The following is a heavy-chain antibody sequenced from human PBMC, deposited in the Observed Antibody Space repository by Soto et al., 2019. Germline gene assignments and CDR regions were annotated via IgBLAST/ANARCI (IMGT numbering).Heavy chain of an antibody. D-gene: IGHD2-2*01. CDR3: ARSQGSSTSLEIYYYYYYGMDV. V-gene: IGHV1-69*01. CDR2: IIPIYGTA. CDR1: GGTFSSYA. J-gene: IGHJ6*02. Sequence: QVQLVQSGAEVKKPGSSVKVSCKASGGTFSSYAISWVRQAPGQGLEWMGGIIPIYGTANYATKFQGRVMITADESTSTADVELSSLRSEDTAVYYCARSQGSSTSLEIYYYYYYGMDVWGQGTTVTVSS.